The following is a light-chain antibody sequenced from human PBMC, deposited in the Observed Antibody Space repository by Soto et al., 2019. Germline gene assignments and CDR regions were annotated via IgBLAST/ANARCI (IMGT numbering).Light chain of an antibody. V-gene: IGLV2-8*01. J-gene: IGLJ2*01. CDR2: EVT. CDR3: ASYAGSITL. Sequence: QSLLTQPPSASGSPGQSVTISCTGTSSDVGGYNFVSWYQQHPGKVPKLMIYEVTKRPSGVPDRFSGSKSGNTASLTVSGLQAEDEADYYCASYAGSITLFGGGTKLTVL. CDR1: SSDVGGYNF.